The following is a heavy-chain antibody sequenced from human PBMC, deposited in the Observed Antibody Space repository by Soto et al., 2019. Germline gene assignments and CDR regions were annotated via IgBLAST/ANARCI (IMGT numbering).Heavy chain of an antibody. Sequence: TLSLTCTVSGGSISSYYWSWIRQPPGKGLEWIGYIYYSGSTNYNPSLKSRVTISVDTSKNQFSLKLSSVTAADTAVYYCARLYSSSSGLDYWGQGTLVTVSS. J-gene: IGHJ4*02. CDR1: GGSISSYY. D-gene: IGHD6-6*01. CDR3: ARLYSSSSGLDY. V-gene: IGHV4-59*08. CDR2: IYYSGST.